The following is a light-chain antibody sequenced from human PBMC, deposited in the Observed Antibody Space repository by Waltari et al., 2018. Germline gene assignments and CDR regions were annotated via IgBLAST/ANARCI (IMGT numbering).Light chain of an antibody. J-gene: IGKJ2*01. CDR2: KVS. CDR1: QSLVYSDGNTY. V-gene: IGKV2-30*01. CDR3: MQGTHWPPVYT. Sequence: DVVLTQSPLSLPVTLGQPASISCRSSQSLVYSDGNTYLNWYQQTPGQSPRRLIYKVSSRDSGVPDRFSGSGSGTDFILKISRVEAEDVGVYYCMQGTHWPPVYTFGQRTKLEIK.